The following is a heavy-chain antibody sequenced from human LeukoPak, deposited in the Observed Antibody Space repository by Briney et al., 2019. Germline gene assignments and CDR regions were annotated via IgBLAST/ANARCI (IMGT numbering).Heavy chain of an antibody. CDR2: INHSGST. V-gene: IGHV4-34*01. CDR3: ARIGYYYGSGSYYRFDP. CDR1: GGSFSGYY. Sequence: SETLSLTCAVYGGSFSGYYWSWIRQPPGKGLEWIGEINHSGSTNYNPSLKSRVTISVDTSKNQFSLKLSSVTAADTAVYYCARIGYYYGSGSYYRFDPWGQGTLVTVSS. J-gene: IGHJ5*02. D-gene: IGHD3-10*01.